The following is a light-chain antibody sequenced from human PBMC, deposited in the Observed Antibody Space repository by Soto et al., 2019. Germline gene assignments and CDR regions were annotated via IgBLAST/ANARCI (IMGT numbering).Light chain of an antibody. CDR1: QSVSSN. CDR3: QQRSNWPALT. CDR2: DAS. Sequence: DIVLTQSPGTLSLSPGERATLSCRASQSVSSNFLAWYQQKPGQAPRLLIYDASNRATCIPARFSGSGSGTNFTLTISSLEPEDFAVYYCQQRSNWPALTFGGGTKVDIK. V-gene: IGKV3-11*01. J-gene: IGKJ4*01.